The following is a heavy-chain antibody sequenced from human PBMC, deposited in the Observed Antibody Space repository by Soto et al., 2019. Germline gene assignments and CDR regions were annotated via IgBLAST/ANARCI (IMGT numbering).Heavy chain of an antibody. Sequence: SETLSLTYTVSGGSISSSSYYWGWIRQPPGKGLEWIGSIYYSGSTYYNPSLKSRVTISVDTSKNQFSLKLSSVTAADTAVYYCARRNGSGSYYNVFFDYWGQGTLVTVSS. CDR3: ARRNGSGSYYNVFFDY. CDR1: GGSISSSSYY. D-gene: IGHD3-10*01. V-gene: IGHV4-39*01. J-gene: IGHJ4*02. CDR2: IYYSGST.